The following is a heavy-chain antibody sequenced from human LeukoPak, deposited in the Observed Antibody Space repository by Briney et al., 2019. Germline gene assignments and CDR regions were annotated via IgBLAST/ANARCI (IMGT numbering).Heavy chain of an antibody. Sequence: AGGSLRLSCAASGFTFSSYAMSWVRQAPGKGLEWVAVISYDGSNKYYADSVKGRFTISRDNSKNTLYLQMNSLRAEDTAVYYCAREGIAYSSSWYGSHAFDIWGQGTMVTVSS. CDR1: GFTFSSYA. CDR3: AREGIAYSSSWYGSHAFDI. J-gene: IGHJ3*02. V-gene: IGHV3-30-3*01. CDR2: ISYDGSNK. D-gene: IGHD6-13*01.